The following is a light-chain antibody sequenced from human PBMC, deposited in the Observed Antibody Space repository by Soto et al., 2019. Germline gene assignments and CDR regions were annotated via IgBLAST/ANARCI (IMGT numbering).Light chain of an antibody. J-gene: IGKJ1*01. CDR3: QQYSSSPET. CDR2: DAS. V-gene: IGKV3-20*01. Sequence: EIVLTQSPGTLSLSPGERATLSCRASQSITRSYIAWYQQKPGQAPRLLIYDASSRATGIPDRFGGSGSGTDFTLTISTLEHEDFGVYYCQQYSSSPETFGQGTKVEIK. CDR1: QSITRSY.